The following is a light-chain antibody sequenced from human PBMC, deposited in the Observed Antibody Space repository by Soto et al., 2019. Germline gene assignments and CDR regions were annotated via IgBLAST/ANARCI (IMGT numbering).Light chain of an antibody. CDR1: SSNIGSNT. V-gene: IGLV1-44*01. Sequence: QSVLTQPPSASGTPGQRVTISCSGSSSNIGSNTVNWYQQLPGTAPKLLIYSNNQRPSGVPDRFSGSKSGTSASLAISGLQSEDEADYYCASWDVSLNGLYVFGTGTKATVL. J-gene: IGLJ1*01. CDR2: SNN. CDR3: ASWDVSLNGLYV.